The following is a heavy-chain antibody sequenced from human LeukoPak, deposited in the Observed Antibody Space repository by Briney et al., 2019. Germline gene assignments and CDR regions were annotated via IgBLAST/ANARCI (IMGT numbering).Heavy chain of an antibody. D-gene: IGHD3-16*01. V-gene: IGHV3-74*01. CDR1: GFTFGSFW. Sequence: RLSCAGSGFTFGSFWMHWVRQAXGKGLXWVSRINTDGSIKDYADSVKGRFTISRDNGKNTVDLQMNSLRADDTAVYYCVRSLXGRXDFWGQESLVTVSS. CDR3: VRSLXGRXDF. CDR2: INTDGSIK. J-gene: IGHJ4*02.